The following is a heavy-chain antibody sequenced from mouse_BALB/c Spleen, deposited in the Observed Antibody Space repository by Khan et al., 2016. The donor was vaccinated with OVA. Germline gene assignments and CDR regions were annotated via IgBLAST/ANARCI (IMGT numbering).Heavy chain of an antibody. CDR2: INPSTDYT. V-gene: IGHV1-7*01. D-gene: IGHD1-1*01. J-gene: IGHJ3*01. Sequence: QVQLQQSGAELAKPGASVKMSCKASGYTFTSYWMHWVKQRPGQGLEWIGYINPSTDYTEYNQKFKDKATLTVDKSSSTAYMQLTSLTSEDSAVYYCVNHGSSSAWFTYWGQGTLVTGSA. CDR3: VNHGSSSAWFTY. CDR1: GYTFTSYW.